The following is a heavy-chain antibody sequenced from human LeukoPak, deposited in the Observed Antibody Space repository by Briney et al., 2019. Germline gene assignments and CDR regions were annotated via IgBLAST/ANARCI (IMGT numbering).Heavy chain of an antibody. CDR1: GGSFSGYY. CDR2: INHSGST. J-gene: IGHJ5*02. V-gene: IGHV4-34*01. D-gene: IGHD3-10*01. CDR3: ARAMAPYNWFDP. Sequence: SETLSLTCAVYGGSFSGYYWSWIRQPPGKGLEWIGEINHSGSTNYNPSLKSRVTISVDTSKNQFSLKLSSVTAADTAVYYCARAMAPYNWFDPWGQGTLVTVSS.